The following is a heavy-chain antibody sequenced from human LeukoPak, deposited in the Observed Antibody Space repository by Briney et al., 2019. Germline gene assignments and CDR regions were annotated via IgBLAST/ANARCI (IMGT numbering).Heavy chain of an antibody. Sequence: SETLSLTCTVYGGSFSGYYWSWIRQPPGKGLEWIGEINHSGSTNYNPSLKSRVTISVDTSKNQFSLKLSSVTAADTAVYYCARVSGWDSGSYHLDYWGQGTLVTVSS. CDR2: INHSGST. V-gene: IGHV4-34*01. CDR1: GGSFSGYY. CDR3: ARVSGWDSGSYHLDY. J-gene: IGHJ4*02. D-gene: IGHD1-26*01.